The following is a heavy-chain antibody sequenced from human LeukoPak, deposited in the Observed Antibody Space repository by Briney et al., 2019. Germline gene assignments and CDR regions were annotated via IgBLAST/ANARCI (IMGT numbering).Heavy chain of an antibody. Sequence: PSQTLSLTCTVSGGSISSGGYYWSWIRQHPGKGLEWIGYIYYSGSTYYNPSLKSRVTISVDTSKNQFSLKLSSVTAADTAVYYCARDKVASGAVAGTDYWGQGTLVTVSS. J-gene: IGHJ4*02. CDR1: GGSISSGGYY. CDR3: ARDKVASGAVAGTDY. CDR2: IYYSGST. V-gene: IGHV4-31*03. D-gene: IGHD6-19*01.